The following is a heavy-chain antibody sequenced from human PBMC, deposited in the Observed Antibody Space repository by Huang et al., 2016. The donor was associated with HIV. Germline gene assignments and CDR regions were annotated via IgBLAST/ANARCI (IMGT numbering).Heavy chain of an antibody. CDR1: GGPFSSYA. CDR2: IIPSFGTA. D-gene: IGHD5-18*01. J-gene: IGHJ5*02. Sequence: QVLLVQSGAEVRKPGSSVKVSCTDFGGPFSSYAISWVRQAPGQGLEWMGGIIPSFGTANYTQKCQGRVTITVDESTNTGYMELTRLTSEDTAVYYCARTAYSYGFRQGYNWFDPWGQGTPVTVSS. V-gene: IGHV1-69*13. CDR3: ARTAYSYGFRQGYNWFDP.